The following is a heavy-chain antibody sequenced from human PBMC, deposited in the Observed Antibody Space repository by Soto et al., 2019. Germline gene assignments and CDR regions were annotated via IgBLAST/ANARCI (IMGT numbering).Heavy chain of an antibody. CDR3: VRFYGDGGNGVKRRYFDF. CDR1: GDSISSASYF. CDR2: VYFVGNG. D-gene: IGHD4-17*01. J-gene: IGHJ4*02. Sequence: PSETLSLTCTVSGDSISSASYFWGWIRQPPGKGLEWIGSVYFVGNGYYNPSLKSRVSISVDASKNQFSLRLSFMTAADTGVYYCVRFYGDGGNGVKRRYFDFWGKVTLGTVSS. V-gene: IGHV4-39*01.